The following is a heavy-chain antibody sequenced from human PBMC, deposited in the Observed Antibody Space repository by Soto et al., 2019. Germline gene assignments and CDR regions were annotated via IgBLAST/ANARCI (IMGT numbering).Heavy chain of an antibody. CDR1: GGSISSGDDF. V-gene: IGHV4-30-4*01. D-gene: IGHD1-20*01. CDR3: ARERAKWKDYYYYGMDV. CDR2: IYYSGST. Sequence: QVQLQESGPGLVKPSQTLSLTCTVSGGSISSGDDFWTWIRQPPGKGLEWIGYIYYSGSTYYNPSPKSLLTMSVDTSKNQFSLKLSSVTAADTAVYYCARERAKWKDYYYYGMDVWGQGNRVTVSS. J-gene: IGHJ6*02.